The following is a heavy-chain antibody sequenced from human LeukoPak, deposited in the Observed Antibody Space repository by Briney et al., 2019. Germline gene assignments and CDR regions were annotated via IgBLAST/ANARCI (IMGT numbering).Heavy chain of an antibody. CDR1: GYTFTTYD. CDR3: ARDDWLVWQYLQD. Sequence: ASATVSCKASGYTFTTYDINWVRQATGQGPEWMGWMNPNSGNTGYAQSFQGRVTMTRNTSISTAYMELSSLRSDDTAVYYCARDDWLVWQYLQDWGQGTLVTVSS. D-gene: IGHD6-19*01. CDR2: MNPNSGNT. V-gene: IGHV1-8*01. J-gene: IGHJ1*01.